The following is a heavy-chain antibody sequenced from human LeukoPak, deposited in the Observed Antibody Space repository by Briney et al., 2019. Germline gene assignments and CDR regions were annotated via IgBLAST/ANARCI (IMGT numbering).Heavy chain of an antibody. D-gene: IGHD2-21*01. Sequence: HPGGSLRPSCAASGFTFSSYWMSWVRQAPGKGLDWVANIKQDGSQKYYVDSVKGRFTISRDNAKNSLYLQMNSLRVEDTAVYYCARLGLPDYWGQGTLVTVSS. V-gene: IGHV3-7*03. CDR2: IKQDGSQK. CDR1: GFTFSSYW. J-gene: IGHJ4*02. CDR3: ARLGLPDY.